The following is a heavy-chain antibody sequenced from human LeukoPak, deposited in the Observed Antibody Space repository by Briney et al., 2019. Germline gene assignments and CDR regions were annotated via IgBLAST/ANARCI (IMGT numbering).Heavy chain of an antibody. Sequence: ASVKVSCKASGYTLTRYYMHWVRQAPGQGLEWMGWINANHDGSIYEQKFQGRVTMTRDKSINTAYMELSRLRSDDTAVYYCARKRGVGVDTNAFDMRGQGTMVTVSA. D-gene: IGHD3-3*01. CDR3: ARKRGVGVDTNAFDM. CDR1: GYTLTRYY. J-gene: IGHJ3*02. CDR2: INANHDGS. V-gene: IGHV1-2*02.